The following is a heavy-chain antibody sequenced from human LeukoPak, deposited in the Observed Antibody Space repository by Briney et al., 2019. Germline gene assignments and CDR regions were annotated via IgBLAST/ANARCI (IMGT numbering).Heavy chain of an antibody. V-gene: IGHV4-4*07. CDR2: VYTSGST. CDR3: AVNYGDHDFDY. Sequence: KPSETLSLTCTVSGGSISTYYWSWIRQPAGKGLEWIGRVYTSGSTNYNPPLKSRGTMSVDTPKNQFSLKVNSVTAGDTAGYYCAVNYGDHDFDYWGRGTM. J-gene: IGHJ4*02. D-gene: IGHD4-17*01. CDR1: GGSISTYY.